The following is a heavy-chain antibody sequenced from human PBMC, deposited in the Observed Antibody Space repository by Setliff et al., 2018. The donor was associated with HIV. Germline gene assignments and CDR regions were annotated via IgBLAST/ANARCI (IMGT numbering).Heavy chain of an antibody. CDR3: ARGRHAVVVTALEHDY. CDR2: IIPIFGTT. J-gene: IGHJ4*02. V-gene: IGHV1-69*13. CDR1: GGTFSSYS. D-gene: IGHD2-21*02. Sequence: SVKVSCKASGGTFSSYSITWVRQAPGQGLEWVGGIIPIFGTTNYAQNFQGRVTISADESTSTAYMELSSRRSEDTAVYYCARGRHAVVVTALEHDYWGQGTLVTVSS.